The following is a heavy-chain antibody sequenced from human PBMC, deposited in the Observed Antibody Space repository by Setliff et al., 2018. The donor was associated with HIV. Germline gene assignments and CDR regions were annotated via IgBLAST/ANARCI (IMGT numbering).Heavy chain of an antibody. CDR2: IYPGDSDT. CDR3: ARRIAAAGIDAFDI. Sequence: GESLTISCEGSGYSFTSYWIGWVRQMPGKGLEWMGIIYPGDSDTRYSPSFQGQVTISADKSISTAYLQWSSLKASDTAMYYCARRIAAAGIDAFDIWGQGTMVTVSS. D-gene: IGHD6-13*01. J-gene: IGHJ3*02. V-gene: IGHV5-51*01. CDR1: GYSFTSYW.